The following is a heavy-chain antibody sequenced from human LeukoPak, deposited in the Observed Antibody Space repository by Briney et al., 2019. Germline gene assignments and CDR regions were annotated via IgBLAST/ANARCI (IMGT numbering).Heavy chain of an antibody. Sequence: SETLSLTCTVSGGSISSSSYYWGWIRQPPGKGLEWTGSIYYSGSTYYNPSLKSRVTISVDTSKNQFSLKLSSVTAADTAVYYCAREGVATIMDFNYWGQGTLVTVSS. CDR2: IYYSGST. D-gene: IGHD5-12*01. J-gene: IGHJ4*02. V-gene: IGHV4-39*07. CDR1: GGSISSSSYY. CDR3: AREGVATIMDFNY.